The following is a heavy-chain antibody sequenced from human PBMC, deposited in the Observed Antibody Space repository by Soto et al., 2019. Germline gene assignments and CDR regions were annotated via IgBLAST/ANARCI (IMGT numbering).Heavy chain of an antibody. J-gene: IGHJ6*02. CDR3: ARHLDYYGSGSYYTCYYYYGMDV. Sequence: SETLSLTCTVCGGSISSSSYYWGWSRQPPGKGLEWMGSIYYSGSTYYNTSLKSRVTISVDTSTNQFSLKLSSVTAADTAVYYCARHLDYYGSGSYYTCYYYYGMDVWGQGTTVTVSS. CDR1: GGSISSSSYY. CDR2: IYYSGST. V-gene: IGHV4-39*01. D-gene: IGHD3-10*01.